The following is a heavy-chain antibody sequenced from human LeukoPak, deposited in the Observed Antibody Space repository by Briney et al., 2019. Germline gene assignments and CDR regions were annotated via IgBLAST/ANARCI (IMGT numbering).Heavy chain of an antibody. D-gene: IGHD3-10*01. CDR3: ARATVRGVIATDY. CDR1: GYTFTDYY. CDR2: INPNNGGT. Sequence: ASVKVSCKASGYTFTDYYVHWVRQAPGQGPEWMGWINPNNGGTNYAQKFQGRVTMTRDTSISTAYMELSRLRSDDTAVYYCARATVRGVIATDYWGQGTLVTVSS. J-gene: IGHJ4*02. V-gene: IGHV1-2*02.